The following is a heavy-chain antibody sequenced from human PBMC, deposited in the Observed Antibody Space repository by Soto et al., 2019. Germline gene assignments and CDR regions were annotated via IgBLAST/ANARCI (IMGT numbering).Heavy chain of an antibody. CDR1: GFTVSSND. CDR3: ARGHGDYVDDAFDI. CDR2: IYSGRST. D-gene: IGHD4-17*01. V-gene: IGHV3-66*01. J-gene: IGHJ3*02. Sequence: EVQLVESGGGLVQPGGSLRLSCAASGFTVSSNDMSWVRQAPGKGLEWVSVIYSGRSTYYADSVKGRFTISRDNSKNTLYLQMNSMRAEDTAVYYCARGHGDYVDDAFDIWGQGTMVTVSS.